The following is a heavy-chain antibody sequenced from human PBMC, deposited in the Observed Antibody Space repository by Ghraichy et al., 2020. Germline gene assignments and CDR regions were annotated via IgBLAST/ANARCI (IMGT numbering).Heavy chain of an antibody. CDR3: AGGVYGIRGFSSDY. CDR2: VFYSENT. CDR1: GGSIRSHF. Sequence: SETLSLTCTVSGGSIRSHFWTWIRQPPGRGLEWMGSVFYSENTYFNFSLPSRVTISMDTSKNQISLRMISVTAADSGIYSCAGGVYGIRGFSSDYWGQGTRVTVSS. V-gene: IGHV4-59*04. J-gene: IGHJ4*02. D-gene: IGHD2-8*01.